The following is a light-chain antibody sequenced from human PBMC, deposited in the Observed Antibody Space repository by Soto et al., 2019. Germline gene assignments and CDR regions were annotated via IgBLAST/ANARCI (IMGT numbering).Light chain of an antibody. CDR3: QQYNVWPLT. Sequence: EIVMTQSPVTLSVSPGDRATLSCRASQSVNSNLAWYQHKPGQTPKLLIHVASTRATGIPARFSGSGSGTEFTLTISSLQSEDFAVYYCQQYNVWPLTFGGGTKVEFK. V-gene: IGKV3-15*01. CDR1: QSVNSN. CDR2: VAS. J-gene: IGKJ4*01.